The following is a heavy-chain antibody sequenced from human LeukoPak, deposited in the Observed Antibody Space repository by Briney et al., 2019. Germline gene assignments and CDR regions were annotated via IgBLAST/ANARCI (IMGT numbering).Heavy chain of an antibody. CDR3: ARLRTTVTTPLDY. CDR1: GYSFTSYW. V-gene: IGHV5-51*01. D-gene: IGHD4-17*01. CDR2: IYPGDSDT. Sequence: GESLQISCQGSGYSFTSYWIGWVRQMPGKGLEWMGIIYPGDSDTRYSPPFQGQVTISADKSIGTAYLQWSSLKASDTAMYYCARLRTTVTTPLDYWGQGTLVTVSS. J-gene: IGHJ4*02.